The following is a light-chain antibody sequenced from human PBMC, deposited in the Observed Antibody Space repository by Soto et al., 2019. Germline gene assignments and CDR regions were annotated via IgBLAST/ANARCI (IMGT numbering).Light chain of an antibody. CDR3: QQHTNWPPTIT. CDR2: DAS. V-gene: IGKV3-11*01. Sequence: ETVMTQSPATLSVSPWERAALSCRASQSVGNYLAWYHQKPGQAPRLLIYDASTRATGIPANFSGSGSGTEFTLIISSLEPEDFAVYYCQQHTNWPPTITFGQGTRLEIK. CDR1: QSVGNY. J-gene: IGKJ5*01.